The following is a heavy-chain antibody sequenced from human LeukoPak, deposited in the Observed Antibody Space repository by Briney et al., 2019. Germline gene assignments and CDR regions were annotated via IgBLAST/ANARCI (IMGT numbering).Heavy chain of an antibody. CDR2: INPGGSST. Sequence: GGSLRLSCAPSGFAFSSYWMHWVRQVPGKGLVWVSRINPGGSSTAYADSVKGRFTISRDNAKNTLYLQMNSLRAEDTAVYYCARSNQADDYWGQGTLVTVSS. D-gene: IGHD4-11*01. V-gene: IGHV3-74*01. CDR1: GFAFSSYW. CDR3: ARSNQADDY. J-gene: IGHJ4*02.